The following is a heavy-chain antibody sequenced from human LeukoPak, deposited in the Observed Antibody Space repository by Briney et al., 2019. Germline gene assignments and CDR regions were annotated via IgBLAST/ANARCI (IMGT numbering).Heavy chain of an antibody. CDR3: ARGPPGIAVAGTNIDY. D-gene: IGHD6-19*01. Sequence: GGSLRLSCAASGFTFSNYWMSWVRQAPGKGLEWVANINQDGSETRYVDSVKGRFTISRDNAKNSLYLQMNSLRAEDTAVYYCARGPPGIAVAGTNIDYWGQGTLVTVSS. CDR2: INQDGSET. J-gene: IGHJ4*02. CDR1: GFTFSNYW. V-gene: IGHV3-7*01.